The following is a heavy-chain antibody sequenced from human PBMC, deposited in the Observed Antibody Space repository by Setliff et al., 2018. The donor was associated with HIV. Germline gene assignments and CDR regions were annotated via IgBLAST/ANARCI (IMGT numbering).Heavy chain of an antibody. J-gene: IGHJ4*02. Sequence: PSETLSLTCTVSGGSISSYYWSWIRQPPGKGLEWIGYIYTSGSTNYNPSLKSRVTISVDTSKSQFSLKLSSVTAADTAVYYCARGLSFYDPGGFDYWGQGTLVTVSS. CDR2: IYTSGST. CDR3: ARGLSFYDPGGFDY. V-gene: IGHV4-4*09. D-gene: IGHD3-22*01. CDR1: GGSISSYY.